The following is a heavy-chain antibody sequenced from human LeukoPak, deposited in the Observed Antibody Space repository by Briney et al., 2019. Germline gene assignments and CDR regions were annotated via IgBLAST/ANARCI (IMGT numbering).Heavy chain of an antibody. CDR3: ASWIRYFDWLPGHMDV. CDR2: IWYDGSNK. D-gene: IGHD3-9*01. CDR1: GFTFSSYG. J-gene: IGHJ6*02. Sequence: GGSLRLSCAASGFTFSSYGMHWVRQAPGKGLEWVAVIWYDGSNKYYADSVKGRFTISRDNSKNTLYLQMNSLRAGDTAVYYCASWIRYFDWLPGHMDVWGQGTTVTVSS. V-gene: IGHV3-33*01.